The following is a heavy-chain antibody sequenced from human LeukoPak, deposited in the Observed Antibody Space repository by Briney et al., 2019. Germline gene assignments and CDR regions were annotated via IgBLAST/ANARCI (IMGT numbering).Heavy chain of an antibody. J-gene: IGHJ4*02. CDR1: GDSFSGYY. CDR3: ARSWAGMYYPFYYFDY. D-gene: IGHD1-26*01. V-gene: IGHV4-34*01. Sequence: SETLSLTCAVYGDSFSGYYWSWIRHPPGKGLEWIAEINHRGTTHYNASLKSRVNISADTSKNQFSLHLDSVTAADTAVYYCARSWAGMYYPFYYFDYWGQGTLVSVSS. CDR2: INHRGTT.